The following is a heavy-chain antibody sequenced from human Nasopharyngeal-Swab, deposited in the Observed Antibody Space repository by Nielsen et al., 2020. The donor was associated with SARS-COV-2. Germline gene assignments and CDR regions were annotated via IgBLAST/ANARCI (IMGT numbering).Heavy chain of an antibody. CDR3: ARGALWGRFYYYYYGMDV. J-gene: IGHJ6*02. V-gene: IGHV4-59*01. Sequence: SETLSLTCTVSGGSISSYYWSWMRQPPGKGLEWIGYIYYSGSTNYNPSLKSRVTISVDTSKNQFSLKLSSVTAADTAVYYCARGALWGRFYYYYYGMDVWGQGTTVTVSS. D-gene: IGHD3-16*01. CDR2: IYYSGST. CDR1: GGSISSYY.